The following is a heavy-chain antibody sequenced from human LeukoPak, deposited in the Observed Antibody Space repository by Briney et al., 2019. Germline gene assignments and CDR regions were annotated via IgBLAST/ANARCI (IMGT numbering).Heavy chain of an antibody. Sequence: ASVKVSCKASGYTFTSYDINWVRQATGQGLEWMGWINPNSGITVYAQKSQGRVTITRNPSISTAYMELSSLGSEDTAVYCCARGGGSGTYYYYMDVWGKGTTVTISS. CDR2: INPNSGIT. CDR3: ARGGGSGTYYYYMDV. D-gene: IGHD6-19*01. V-gene: IGHV1-8*03. J-gene: IGHJ6*03. CDR1: GYTFTSYD.